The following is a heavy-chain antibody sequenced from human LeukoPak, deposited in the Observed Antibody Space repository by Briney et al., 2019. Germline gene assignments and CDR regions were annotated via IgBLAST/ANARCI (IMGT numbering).Heavy chain of an antibody. Sequence: SETLSLTCTVYGGSVSGYYWSWIRQPPGKGLEWIGDIYTSGSTNYNPSLKSRVTISGDTSKSQFSLKLISVTAADTALYYCTRGLRLYRDSGRYNAFDMWGQGRMVTVSP. V-gene: IGHV4-34*01. J-gene: IGHJ3*02. CDR3: TRGLRLYRDSGRYNAFDM. D-gene: IGHD3-22*01. CDR1: GGSVSGYY. CDR2: IYTSGST.